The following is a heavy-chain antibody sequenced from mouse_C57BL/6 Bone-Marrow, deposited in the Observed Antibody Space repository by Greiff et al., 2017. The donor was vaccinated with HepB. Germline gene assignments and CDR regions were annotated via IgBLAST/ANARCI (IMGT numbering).Heavy chain of an antibody. J-gene: IGHJ1*03. CDR3: ARFITTVVAPYFDV. CDR1: GYTFTSYW. V-gene: IGHV1-64*01. D-gene: IGHD1-1*01. CDR2: IHPNSGST. Sequence: QVQLQQPGAELVKPGASVKLSCKASGYTFTSYWMHWVKQRPGQGLEWIGMIHPNSGSTNYNEKFKSKATLTVDKSSSTAYMQLSSLTSEDSAVYYSARFITTVVAPYFDVWGTGTTVTVSS.